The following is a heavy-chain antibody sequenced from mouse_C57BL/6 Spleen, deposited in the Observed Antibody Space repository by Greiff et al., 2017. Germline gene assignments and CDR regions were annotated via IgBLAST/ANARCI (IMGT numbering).Heavy chain of an antibody. J-gene: IGHJ4*01. D-gene: IGHD1-1*01. CDR1: GFNIKDDY. V-gene: IGHV14-4*01. Sequence: VQLQQSGAELVRPGASVKLSCTASGFNIKDDYMHWVKQRPEQGLEWIGWIDPENGDTEYASKFQGKATITADTSSNTAYLQLSSLTSEDTAVYYCTTAVVANGVYYAMDYWGQGTSVTVSS. CDR3: TTAVVANGVYYAMDY. CDR2: IDPENGDT.